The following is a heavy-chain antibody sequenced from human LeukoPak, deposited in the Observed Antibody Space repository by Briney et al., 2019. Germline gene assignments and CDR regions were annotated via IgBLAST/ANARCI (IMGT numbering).Heavy chain of an antibody. CDR1: GFSFSNDW. Sequence: PGGSLRLSCAASGFSFSNDWMCWVRQAPGKGLEWVANINQDGSKKYHVDSVKGRFTISRVNAKNSLYLQMSSLRAEDTAVYYCARDHAYRTDYWGQGTLVTVSS. CDR3: ARDHAYRTDY. J-gene: IGHJ4*02. CDR2: INQDGSKK. V-gene: IGHV3-7*01. D-gene: IGHD2-2*01.